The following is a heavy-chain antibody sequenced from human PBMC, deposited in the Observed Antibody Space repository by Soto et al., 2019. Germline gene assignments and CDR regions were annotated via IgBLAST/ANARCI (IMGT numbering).Heavy chain of an antibody. CDR3: ARDLTLQTDPRVDYGDYFPPYYYYYGMDV. J-gene: IGHJ6*02. CDR2: IIPIFGTA. Sequence: QVQLVQSGAEVKKPGSSVKVSCKASGGTFSSYAISWVRQAPGQGLEWMGGIIPIFGTANYAQKFQGRVTITADESTSTAYMELSSLRSEDRAVYYCARDLTLQTDPRVDYGDYFPPYYYYYGMDVWGQGTTVTVSS. D-gene: IGHD4-17*01. CDR1: GGTFSSYA. V-gene: IGHV1-69*01.